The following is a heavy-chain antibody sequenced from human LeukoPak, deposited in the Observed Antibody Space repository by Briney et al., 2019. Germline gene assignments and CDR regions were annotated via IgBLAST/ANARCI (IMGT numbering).Heavy chain of an antibody. CDR2: ISYDGSNK. V-gene: IGHV3-30*18. D-gene: IGHD3-22*01. J-gene: IGHJ4*02. CDR3: AKDLFLGYYDDSCFDY. CDR1: GFTFSSYG. Sequence: GGSLRLSCAASGFTFSSYGMHWVRQAPGKGLEGVAVISYDGSNKYYADSMKGRFTISRDNSKNTLYLQMNSLRAEDTAVYYCAKDLFLGYYDDSCFDYWGQGTLVTVSS.